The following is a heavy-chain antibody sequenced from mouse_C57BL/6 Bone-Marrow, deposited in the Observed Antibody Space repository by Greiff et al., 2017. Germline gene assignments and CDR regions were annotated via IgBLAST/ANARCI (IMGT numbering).Heavy chain of an antibody. J-gene: IGHJ3*01. V-gene: IGHV1-54*01. Sequence: VQLKESGAELVRPGTSVKVSCKASGYAFTNYLIEWVKQRPGQGLEWIGVINPGSGGTNYNEKFKGKATLTADKSSSTAYMQLSSLTSEDSAVYCCARQLSWFAYWGQGTLVTVSA. CDR3: ARQLSWFAY. CDR1: GYAFTNYL. D-gene: IGHD3-1*01. CDR2: INPGSGGT.